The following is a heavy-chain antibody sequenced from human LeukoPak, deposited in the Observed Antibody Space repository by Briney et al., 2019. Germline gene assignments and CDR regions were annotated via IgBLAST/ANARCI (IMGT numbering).Heavy chain of an antibody. D-gene: IGHD2-8*02. J-gene: IGHJ4*02. CDR1: GFTFSSSA. Sequence: GGSLRLSCAVSGFTFSSSAMNWVRQAPGKGLEWVSTISGTGGSTYYADSVRGRFTISRDNSKNTLYLQMNSLRAEDTAVYYCAKDPGGENYWGQGTLVTVSS. CDR3: AKDPGGENY. CDR2: ISGTGGST. V-gene: IGHV3-23*01.